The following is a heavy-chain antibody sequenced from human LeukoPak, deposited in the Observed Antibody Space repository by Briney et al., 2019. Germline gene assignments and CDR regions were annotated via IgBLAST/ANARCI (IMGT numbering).Heavy chain of an antibody. CDR3: AKFLPTHIVVANYYVDY. V-gene: IGHV3-23*01. CDR2: ISGSGGST. CDR1: GFTFSSYA. Sequence: PGGSLRLSCAAAGFTFSSYAMSWVRQAPGKGLEWVSAISGSGGSTYYADSVKGRFTIPRDNSKNTLYLQMNSLRAEDTAVYYCAKFLPTHIVVANYYVDYWGQGTLVTVSS. D-gene: IGHD2-21*01. J-gene: IGHJ4*02.